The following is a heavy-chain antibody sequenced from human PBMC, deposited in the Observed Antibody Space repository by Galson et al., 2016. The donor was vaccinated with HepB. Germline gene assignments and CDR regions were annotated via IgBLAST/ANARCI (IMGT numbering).Heavy chain of an antibody. CDR3: ARARVGDYDVFDV. Sequence: SLRLSCAASGFTVSNNYMRWVRQAPGKGLEWVSLIYSGGSTYYADSVKGRFTISRDNSKNTLYLQMNSRRAEDPAVYYCARARVGDYDVFDVWGQGTMVTVSS. CDR2: IYSGGST. CDR1: GFTVSNNY. J-gene: IGHJ3*01. V-gene: IGHV3-53*01. D-gene: IGHD4-17*01.